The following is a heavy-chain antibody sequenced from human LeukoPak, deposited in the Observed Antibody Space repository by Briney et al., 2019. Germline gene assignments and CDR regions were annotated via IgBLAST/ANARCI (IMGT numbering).Heavy chain of an antibody. J-gene: IGHJ6*03. CDR1: GFTFSSYS. CDR3: ARDCLVATGYYYYYMDV. CDR2: ISSSSSTI. Sequence: GGSLRLSCAASGFTFSSYSMNWVRQAPGKGLEWVSYISSSSSTIYYADSVKGRFTISRDNAKNSLYLQMNSLRAEDTAVYYCARDCLVATGYYYYYMDVWGKGTTVTVSS. D-gene: IGHD5-12*01. V-gene: IGHV3-48*01.